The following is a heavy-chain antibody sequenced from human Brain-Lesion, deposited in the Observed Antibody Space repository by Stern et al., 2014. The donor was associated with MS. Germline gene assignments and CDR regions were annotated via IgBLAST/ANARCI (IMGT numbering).Heavy chain of an antibody. CDR1: GFTFGSSA. J-gene: IGHJ5*02. D-gene: IGHD2/OR15-2a*01. V-gene: IGHV3-30*18. CDR3: AKDRQYLTYFFDH. CDR2: ASYDGSNK. Sequence: VKLVESGGGVVQPGRTLRLTCVASGFTFGSSAMHWVRKAPGKGMGWVARASYDGSNKYYADSVKGRFTISRDNSQNPLYMQMSSLRPEDTAVYFCAKDRQYLTYFFDHWGQGSLVTVSS.